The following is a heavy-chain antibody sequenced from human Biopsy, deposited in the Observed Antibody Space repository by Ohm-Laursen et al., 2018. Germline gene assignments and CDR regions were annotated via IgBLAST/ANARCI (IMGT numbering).Heavy chain of an antibody. CDR2: SSAYNGKT. D-gene: IGHD3-3*01. V-gene: IGHV1-18*01. J-gene: IGHJ4*02. CDR3: ARDRPSVSTYGVD. CDR1: GGTFSNYA. Sequence: ASVKVSCNASGGTFSNYAITWVRQAPGQGLKWMGWSSAYNGKTNYAQKFQGRLTMTTDTSTSTAYMELRSLRSDDTAVYYCARDRPSVSTYGVDWGQGTLVTVSS.